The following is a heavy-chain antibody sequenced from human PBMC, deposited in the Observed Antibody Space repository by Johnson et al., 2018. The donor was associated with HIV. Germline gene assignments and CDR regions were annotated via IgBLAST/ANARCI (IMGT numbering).Heavy chain of an antibody. Sequence: MLLVESGGGLVQPGGSLRLSCTASGFTVSSNYLTWVRQAPGTGLEWVSTIYSEGGIYHADSVRGRVSISRDSSKNTVYLQMNSLRVEDTAVYYCARVKGSTIFGVVRPHGAFDIWGQGTMVTVSS. J-gene: IGHJ3*02. D-gene: IGHD3-3*01. CDR1: GFTVSSNY. V-gene: IGHV3-66*01. CDR2: IYSEGGI. CDR3: ARVKGSTIFGVVRPHGAFDI.